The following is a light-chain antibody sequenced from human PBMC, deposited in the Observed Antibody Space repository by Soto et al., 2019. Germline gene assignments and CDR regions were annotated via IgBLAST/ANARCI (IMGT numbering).Light chain of an antibody. CDR1: SSDVGGYNY. CDR3: AAWDDSLNGVV. J-gene: IGLJ2*01. CDR2: DVT. V-gene: IGLV2-11*01. Sequence: QSALTQPRSVSASPGQSVAISCTGTSSDVGGYNYVSWYQQHPGKAPKLMIYDVTKRPSGVPDRFSGSKSGNTASLTISGLQAEDEADYYCAAWDDSLNGVVFGGGTKVTVL.